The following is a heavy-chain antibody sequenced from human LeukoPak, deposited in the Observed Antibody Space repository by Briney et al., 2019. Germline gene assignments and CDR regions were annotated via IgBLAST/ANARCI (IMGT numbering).Heavy chain of an antibody. Sequence: ASVKVSCKASGGTFSSYEINWVRQTTGQGLEWMGWMNPNSGQTGYAQKFQGRVTMTRNSSISTAYLELSSLRSEDSAVYYCAREGIADTVGWFDPWGQGTLVTVSS. CDR1: GGTFSSYE. CDR2: MNPNSGQT. D-gene: IGHD6-13*01. CDR3: AREGIADTVGWFDP. V-gene: IGHV1-8*01. J-gene: IGHJ5*02.